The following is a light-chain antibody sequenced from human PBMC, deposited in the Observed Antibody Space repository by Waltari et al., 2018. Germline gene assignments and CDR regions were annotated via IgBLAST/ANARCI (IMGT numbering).Light chain of an antibody. V-gene: IGKV1-39*01. CDR1: QTISTY. J-gene: IGKJ4*01. Sequence: DIQLTQSPSSLSASVRDRVTITCRASQTISTYLNWYQHKPGKAPELLVYAASTLPSGVPSRFSGSGSGTDFTLTITGLLPEDFATYYCQQTYIMPLSFGGGTKLEIK. CDR3: QQTYIMPLS. CDR2: AAS.